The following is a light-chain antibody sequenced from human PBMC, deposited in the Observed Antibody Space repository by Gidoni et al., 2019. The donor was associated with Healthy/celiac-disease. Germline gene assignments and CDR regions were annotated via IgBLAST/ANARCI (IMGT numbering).Light chain of an antibody. CDR1: QSISSY. Sequence: DIQMTQSPSSLSASVGDRVTITCRESQSISSYLNWYQQKPVKAPKLLIYAASSLQSGVPSRFSGSGSGTDFTLIISSLQPEDFATYYCQQSYSTPPTFGQGTKLEIK. CDR3: QQSYSTPPT. J-gene: IGKJ2*01. V-gene: IGKV1-39*01. CDR2: AAS.